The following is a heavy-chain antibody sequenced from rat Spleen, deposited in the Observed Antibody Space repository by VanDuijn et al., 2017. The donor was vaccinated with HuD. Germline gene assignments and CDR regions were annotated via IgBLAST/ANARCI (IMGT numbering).Heavy chain of an antibody. CDR3: ARHRNYGGIPFDY. Sequence: EVQLVESGGGLVQPGRSLKLSCITSGFTFNYYWMTWIRQAPGKGLEWVASIRTGGGDTYYRDSVRGRFTLSRDNAKSTLYLQMDSLRSEDTATYYCARHRNYGGIPFDYWGQGVMVTVSS. J-gene: IGHJ2*01. D-gene: IGHD1-11*01. CDR1: GFTFNYYW. V-gene: IGHV5-31*01. CDR2: IRTGGGDT.